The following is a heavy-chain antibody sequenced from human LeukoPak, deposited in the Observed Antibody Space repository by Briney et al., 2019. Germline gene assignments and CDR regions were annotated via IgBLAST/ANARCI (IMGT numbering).Heavy chain of an antibody. V-gene: IGHV3-23*01. Sequence: GGSLRLSCAASGFTFSSYAMSWVRQAPGKGLEWVSGIIGSGGSTYYADSVKGRFTISRDNCENTLYLQINSLRAEDTAVYYCAKVGAVATWEKGFDYWGQGTLVTVSS. CDR3: AKVGAVATWEKGFDY. J-gene: IGHJ4*02. CDR1: GFTFSSYA. CDR2: IIGSGGST. D-gene: IGHD5-12*01.